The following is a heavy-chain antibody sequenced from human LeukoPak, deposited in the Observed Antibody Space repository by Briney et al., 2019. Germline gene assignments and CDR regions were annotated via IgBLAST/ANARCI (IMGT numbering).Heavy chain of an antibody. CDR3: ARVYKRDIVVVPVFDY. D-gene: IGHD2-2*01. V-gene: IGHV1-18*01. Sequence: ASVKVSCKASGYTFTSYGISWVRQAPGQGLEWMGWISAYNGNTNYAQKLQGRVTMTTDTSTSTAYMELRSLRSDDTAVYYCARVYKRDIVVVPVFDYWGQGTLVTVSS. J-gene: IGHJ4*02. CDR1: GYTFTSYG. CDR2: ISAYNGNT.